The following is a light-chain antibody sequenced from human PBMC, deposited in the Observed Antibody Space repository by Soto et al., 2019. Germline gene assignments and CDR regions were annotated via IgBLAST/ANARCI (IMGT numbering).Light chain of an antibody. CDR1: QAISTW. CDR3: QQANSFPRP. CDR2: AAS. Sequence: DIQMTQSPSSVSASVGDRVTITCRASQAISTWLAWYQQKPGKAPKLLIYAASNLQTGVPSRFSGSGSGTDFTLTISSLQPEDFAAYYCQQANSFPRPFGQGTKVEI. V-gene: IGKV1D-12*01. J-gene: IGKJ1*01.